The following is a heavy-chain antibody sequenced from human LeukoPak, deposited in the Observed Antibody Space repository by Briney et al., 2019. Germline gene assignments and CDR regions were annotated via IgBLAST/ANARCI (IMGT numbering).Heavy chain of an antibody. CDR1: GFTLSTAW. CDR2: IKRKTDGGTT. J-gene: IGHJ4*02. D-gene: IGHD3-22*01. V-gene: IGHV3-15*01. Sequence: GGSLRLSCAASGFTLSTAWMHWVRQPPGKGLEWVGRIKRKTDGGTTDYAAPVKGRFTISRDDSKNTLYLQMNSLKTEDTAVYYCTTDLPGAYYYDSSGYRIDYWGQGTLVTVSS. CDR3: TTDLPGAYYYDSSGYRIDY.